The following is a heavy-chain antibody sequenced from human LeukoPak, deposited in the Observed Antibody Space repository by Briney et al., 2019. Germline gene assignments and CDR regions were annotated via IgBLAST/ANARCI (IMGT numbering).Heavy chain of an antibody. CDR3: ARYYGSGSLDY. V-gene: IGHV3-30*03. Sequence: GGSLRLSCAASRFTFSDYGMHWVRQAPGKGLEWVALISYDGSKKYYADSVKGRFTISRDTSKNTLHLQMDSLRVEDTAMYYCARYYGSGSLDYWGQGTLVTVSS. J-gene: IGHJ4*02. CDR1: RFTFSDYG. D-gene: IGHD3-10*01. CDR2: ISYDGSKK.